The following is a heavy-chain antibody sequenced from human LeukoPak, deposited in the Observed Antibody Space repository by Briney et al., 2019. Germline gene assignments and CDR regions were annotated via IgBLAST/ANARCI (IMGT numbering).Heavy chain of an antibody. J-gene: IGHJ4*02. D-gene: IGHD1-26*01. V-gene: IGHV6-1*01. CDR3: ARGGGYSFDF. CDR2: TYYRSKWHN. Sequence: SQILSLTCAISGDSVSRNSGAWNWIRQSPSRGLEWLGRTYYRSKWHNDYAISLTSRITVNPDTSRNQFSLQLTSVTPEDTAVYFCARGGGYSFDFWGQGTLVTVSS. CDR1: GDSVSRNSGA.